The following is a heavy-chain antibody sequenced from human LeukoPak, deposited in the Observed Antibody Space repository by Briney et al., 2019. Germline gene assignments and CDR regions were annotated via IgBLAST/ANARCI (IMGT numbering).Heavy chain of an antibody. Sequence: QTGGSLRLSYEASGFSMRVYWMSWVRQAPGKGLEWVGNIKQDGSERNYVDSVKGRFTIYRDNAKKSLYLQMNSLRAEDRSVYHCARDWGAYYHFFDYWGQGTLVTVSS. CDR3: ARDWGAYYHFFDY. CDR1: GFSMRVYW. D-gene: IGHD3-22*01. CDR2: IKQDGSER. J-gene: IGHJ4*02. V-gene: IGHV3-7*01.